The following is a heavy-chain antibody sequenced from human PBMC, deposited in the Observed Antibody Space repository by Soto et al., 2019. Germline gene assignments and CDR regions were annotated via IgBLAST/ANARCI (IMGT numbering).Heavy chain of an antibody. J-gene: IGHJ6*02. CDR1: GYTFSTHA. CDR3: ARGKGMEENYYYYGLDI. CDR2: INGGTGQT. Sequence: XSVKDSCKASGYTFSTHAMHWGRQAPGQSLEWMGWINGGTGQTKHSHRFQDRVSITRDTSASTAYMELSSLRSEDTAVYYCARGKGMEENYYYYGLDIWGQGTTVTVSS. D-gene: IGHD1-1*01. V-gene: IGHV1-3*01.